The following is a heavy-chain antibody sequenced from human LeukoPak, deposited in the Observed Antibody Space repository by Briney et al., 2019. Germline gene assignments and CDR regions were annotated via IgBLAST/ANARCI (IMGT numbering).Heavy chain of an antibody. CDR2: IYYSGST. J-gene: IGHJ3*02. V-gene: IGHV4-59*01. CDR1: GGSISHYY. Sequence: SETQSLTCTVSGGSISHYYWTWIRQPPGKGLEWIGYIYYSGSTNYNPSLKSRVTISVDTSKNQFSLKLSSVTAADTAVYYCARGTYCSRTSCYAPDAFDIWGQGTMVTVSS. D-gene: IGHD2-2*01. CDR3: ARGTYCSRTSCYAPDAFDI.